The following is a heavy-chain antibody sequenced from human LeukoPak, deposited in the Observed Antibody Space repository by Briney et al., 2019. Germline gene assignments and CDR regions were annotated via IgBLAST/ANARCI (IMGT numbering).Heavy chain of an antibody. CDR1: GFTFGNFW. Sequence: GGSLRLSCAASGFTFGNFWMHWVRQGPEKGLVWVSGTKADGSTGYADSVKGRFTISRDNAKNTLYLQMSSLSSEDTAVYYCGREQNAYYMDVWGKGTTVTVSS. CDR2: TKADGST. J-gene: IGHJ6*03. CDR3: GREQNAYYMDV. V-gene: IGHV3-74*01.